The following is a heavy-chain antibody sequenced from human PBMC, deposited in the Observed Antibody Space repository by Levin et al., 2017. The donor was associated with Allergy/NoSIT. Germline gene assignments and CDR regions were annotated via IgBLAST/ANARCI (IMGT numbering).Heavy chain of an antibody. CDR3: TKGHYSGVYQ. Sequence: GGSLRLSCAASGFSVSNHYMTWVRQGPGKGLECASVIYSDGSTYYADSVRGRFTISRDSFRNTLSLQMNSLRDDDTAVYYCTKGHYSGVYQWGQGTLVTVSS. CDR1: GFSVSNHY. CDR2: IYSDGST. V-gene: IGHV3-53*01. D-gene: IGHD2-2*01. J-gene: IGHJ4*02.